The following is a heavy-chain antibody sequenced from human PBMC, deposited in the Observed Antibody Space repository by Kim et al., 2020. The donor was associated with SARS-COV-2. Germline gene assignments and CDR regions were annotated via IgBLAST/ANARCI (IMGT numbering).Heavy chain of an antibody. J-gene: IGHJ5*02. D-gene: IGHD3-22*01. CDR2: IYYSGST. CDR1: GGSISSYY. Sequence: SETLSLTCTVSGGSISSYYWSWIRQPPGKGLEWIGYIYYSGSTNYNPSLKSRVTISVDTSKNQFSLKLSSVTAADTAVYYCARDRGYYDSSGYYPNWFDPWGQGTLVTVSS. V-gene: IGHV4-59*01. CDR3: ARDRGYYDSSGYYPNWFDP.